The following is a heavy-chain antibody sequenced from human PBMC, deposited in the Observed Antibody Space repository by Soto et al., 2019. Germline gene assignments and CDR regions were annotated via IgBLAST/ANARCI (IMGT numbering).Heavy chain of an antibody. CDR2: IYHSGST. CDR1: GGSISSSNW. CDR3: ARARGWSYPYYYYGMDV. Sequence: SETLSLTCAVSGGSISSSNWWSWVRQPPGKGLEWIGEIYHSGSTNYNPSLKSRVTIPVDKSKNQFSLKLSSVTAADTAVYYCARARGWSYPYYYYGMDVWGQGTTVTVSS. V-gene: IGHV4-4*02. J-gene: IGHJ6*02. D-gene: IGHD1-26*01.